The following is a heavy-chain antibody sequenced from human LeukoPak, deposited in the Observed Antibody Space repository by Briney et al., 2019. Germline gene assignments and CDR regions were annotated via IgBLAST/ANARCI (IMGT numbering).Heavy chain of an antibody. J-gene: IGHJ3*02. CDR1: GGSFSDYY. CDR2: INHSGST. CDR3: ARGRRGQWLVLGAFDI. V-gene: IGHV4-34*01. D-gene: IGHD6-19*01. Sequence: PSETLSLTCVVYGGSFSDYYWSWIRQPPGKGLEWLGEINHSGSTNYNPSLKSRVTISVDTSKNQFSLKLSSVTAADTAVYYCARGRRGQWLVLGAFDIWGQGTMVTVSS.